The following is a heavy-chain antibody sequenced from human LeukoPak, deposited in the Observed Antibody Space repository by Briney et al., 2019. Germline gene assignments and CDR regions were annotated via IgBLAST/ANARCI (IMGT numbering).Heavy chain of an antibody. J-gene: IGHJ4*02. CDR2: ISWNSGSI. CDR3: ARSRALTGPFDY. V-gene: IGHV3-9*01. CDR1: GFTFDDYA. D-gene: IGHD3-16*01. Sequence: GGSLRLSCAASGFTFDDYAMHWVRQAPGKGLEWVSGISWNSGSIGYADSVKGRFTISRDNSKNTLYLQMNSLRAEDTAVYYCARSRALTGPFDYWGQGTLVTVSS.